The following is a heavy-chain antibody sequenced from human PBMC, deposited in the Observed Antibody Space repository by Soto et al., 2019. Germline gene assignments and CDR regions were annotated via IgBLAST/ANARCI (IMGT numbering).Heavy chain of an antibody. Sequence: SETLCVICTLSVGSISIHCWSWIRQSPGEGLEWIGYIFYSGTTNYSPSLKSRVTMSLGTAKNQFSLNLTSVTAADTAVYYCARGRGGTYDAFDIWGQGTMVTVSS. J-gene: IGHJ3*02. CDR1: VGSISIHC. V-gene: IGHV4-59*11. D-gene: IGHD1-26*01. CDR2: IFYSGTT. CDR3: ARGRGGTYDAFDI.